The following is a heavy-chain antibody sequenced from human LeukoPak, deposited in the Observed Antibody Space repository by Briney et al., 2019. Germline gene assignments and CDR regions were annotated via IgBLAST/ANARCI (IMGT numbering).Heavy chain of an antibody. D-gene: IGHD1-26*01. CDR3: ARDLYPYSASSLVDY. V-gene: IGHV3-33*01. J-gene: IGHJ4*02. CDR1: GFTFSSYG. Sequence: PGRSLRLSCAASGFTFSSYGMHWVRQAPGKGLEWVAVIWYDGSNKYYADSVKGRFTISRDNSKNTLYLQMNSLRAKDTAVYYCARDLYPYSASSLVDYWGQGTLVTVSS. CDR2: IWYDGSNK.